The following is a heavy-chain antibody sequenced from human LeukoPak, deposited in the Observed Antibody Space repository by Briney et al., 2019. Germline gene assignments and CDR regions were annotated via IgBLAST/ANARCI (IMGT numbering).Heavy chain of an antibody. CDR2: IYYSGST. CDR3: ARGPWVVPIDY. J-gene: IGHJ4*02. CDR1: GGSISSYY. V-gene: IGHV4-59*01. Sequence: SETLSLTCTVSGGSISSYYWSWIRQPPGKGLEWIGYIYYSGSTNYNPSLKSRVTISVDTSKNQFSLKLSSVTAADTAVYYCARGPWVVPIDYWGQGTLVTVSS. D-gene: IGHD2-15*01.